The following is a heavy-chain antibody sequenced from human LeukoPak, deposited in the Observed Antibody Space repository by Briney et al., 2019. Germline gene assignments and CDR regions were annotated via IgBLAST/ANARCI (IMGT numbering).Heavy chain of an antibody. D-gene: IGHD3-16*01. CDR3: ARGLRSGAFDI. CDR1: GGSISSGDYY. CDR2: IYYSGST. J-gene: IGHJ3*02. V-gene: IGHV4-30-4*01. Sequence: SETLSLTCTVSGGSISSGDYYWSWIRQPPGKGLEWIGYIYYSGSTYYNPSLKSRVAISVDTSKNQFSLKLSSVTAADTAVYYCARGLRSGAFDIWGQGTMVTVSS.